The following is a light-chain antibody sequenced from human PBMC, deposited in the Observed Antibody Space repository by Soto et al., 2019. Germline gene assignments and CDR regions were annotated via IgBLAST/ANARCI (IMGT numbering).Light chain of an antibody. V-gene: IGKV3-11*01. Sequence: EIVLTQSPATLSLSPGERATLSCRASQSVGNSLGWYQQKVGQAPRLLISDASNRATGIPARYSGSGSGTDFTLTISSLEPEDSPIYYCQQRSNWPPITFGQGTRLDI. CDR1: QSVGNS. CDR3: QQRSNWPPIT. CDR2: DAS. J-gene: IGKJ5*01.